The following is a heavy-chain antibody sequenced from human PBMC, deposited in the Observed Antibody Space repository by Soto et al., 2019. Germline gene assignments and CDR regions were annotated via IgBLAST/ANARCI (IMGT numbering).Heavy chain of an antibody. CDR3: AKDQGNTIVGASRGFAH. CDR1: GFTFSTYA. J-gene: IGHJ4*01. CDR2: ISGSGSGT. Sequence: PGGSLRLSCGVSGFTFSTYAMNWVRQAPGKGLEWLSLISGSGSGTYYADSVKGRFTIPRDNSENTLYLQMNGLRAEDTAVYYCAKDQGNTIVGASRGFAHWGHGSLVTVSS. D-gene: IGHD1-26*01. V-gene: IGHV3-23*01.